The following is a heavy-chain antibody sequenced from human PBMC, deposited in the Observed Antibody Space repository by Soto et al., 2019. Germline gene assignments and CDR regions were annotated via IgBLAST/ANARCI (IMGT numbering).Heavy chain of an antibody. J-gene: IGHJ4*02. CDR2: IKRDGLEK. D-gene: IGHD2-8*02. CDR3: ARHTWWHFD. V-gene: IGHV3-7*04. Sequence: EVQLVESGGDLVQPGGSPRLSCAASGFTFKDYSMTWMRQAPGRGPEWVANIKRDGLEKYYAESVRGRFVISRDDAKNSLYLQLNSLRVEDTAVYYCARHTWWHFDWGQGTLVTVSS. CDR1: GFTFKDYS.